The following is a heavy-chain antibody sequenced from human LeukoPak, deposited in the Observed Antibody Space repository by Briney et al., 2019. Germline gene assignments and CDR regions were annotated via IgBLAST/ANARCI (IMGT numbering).Heavy chain of an antibody. Sequence: GRSLRLSCAASGFTFSSYAVHWVRQAPGKGLEWVAVISYDGSNKYYADSVKGRFTISRDNSKNTLYLQMNSLRAEDTAVYYCARERWFGELLFTAQGYYFDYWGQGTLVTVSS. D-gene: IGHD3-10*01. CDR1: GFTFSSYA. J-gene: IGHJ4*02. CDR3: ARERWFGELLFTAQGYYFDY. V-gene: IGHV3-30-3*01. CDR2: ISYDGSNK.